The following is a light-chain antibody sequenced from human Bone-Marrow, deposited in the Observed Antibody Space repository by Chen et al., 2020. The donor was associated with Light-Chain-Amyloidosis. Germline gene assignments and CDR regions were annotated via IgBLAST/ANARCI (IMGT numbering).Light chain of an antibody. CDR1: DLPTKY. CDR3: QSADSSGTYEVI. CDR2: RDT. J-gene: IGLJ2*01. Sequence: SYELTQPPSVSVSPGQTARITCSGDDLPTKYAYWYQHKPGQAPVLVIHRDTERPSGISERFSGSSSGTTATLTISGVQAEDVADSHCQSADSSGTYEVIFGGGTKLTVL. V-gene: IGLV3-25*03.